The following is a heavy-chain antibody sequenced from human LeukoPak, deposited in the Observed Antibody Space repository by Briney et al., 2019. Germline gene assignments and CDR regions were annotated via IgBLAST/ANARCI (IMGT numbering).Heavy chain of an antibody. J-gene: IGHJ3*02. D-gene: IGHD6-13*01. CDR3: AIGQQLVRGAFDI. CDR1: GYTFTSYD. CDR2: MNPNSGNT. Sequence: GAPVEVSCKASGYTFTSYDVNWGRQATGQGLEGRGWMNPNSGNTGYAQKFQGRVTMTRNTSISTAYMELSSLRSEDTAVYYCAIGQQLVRGAFDIWGQGTMVTVSS. V-gene: IGHV1-8*01.